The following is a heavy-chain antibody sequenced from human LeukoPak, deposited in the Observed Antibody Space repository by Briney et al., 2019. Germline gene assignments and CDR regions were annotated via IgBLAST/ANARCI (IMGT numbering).Heavy chain of an antibody. CDR2: IYYSGST. Sequence: SQTLSLTCTVSGGSISSGGYYWSWIRQHPGKGLEWIGYIYYSGSTYYNPSLKSRVTISVDTSKNQFSLELSSVTAADTAVYYCARQARTALNYFDYWGQGTLVTVSS. D-gene: IGHD6-6*01. CDR3: ARQARTALNYFDY. V-gene: IGHV4-31*03. J-gene: IGHJ4*02. CDR1: GGSISSGGYY.